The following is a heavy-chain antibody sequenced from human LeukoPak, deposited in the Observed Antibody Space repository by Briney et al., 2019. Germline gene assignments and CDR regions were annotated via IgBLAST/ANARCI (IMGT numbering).Heavy chain of an antibody. CDR2: IYSGGST. CDR3: ARALGGYDYYMDV. V-gene: IGHV3-53*05. CDR1: GFTVSSNY. Sequence: GGSLRLSCAASGFTVSSNYMSWVRQAPGKGLEWVSVIYSGGSTYYADSVKGRSTISRDNSKNTLYLQMNSLRAEDTAVYYCARALGGYDYYMDVWGKGTTVTVSS. J-gene: IGHJ6*03. D-gene: IGHD3-16*01.